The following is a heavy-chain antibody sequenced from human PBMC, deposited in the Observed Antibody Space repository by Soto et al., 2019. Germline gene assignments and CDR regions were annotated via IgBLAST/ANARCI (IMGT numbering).Heavy chain of an antibody. CDR1: GFTFSMYW. CDR2: INDDGIST. D-gene: IGHD1-1*01. V-gene: IGHV3-74*01. J-gene: IGHJ4*02. Sequence: GGSLRLSCAASGFTFSMYWMHWVRQVPGKGPEWVSRINDDGISTNYADSVKGRFTISRDNAKNTLYLQMNALRVEDTAVYYCTRGPRSTSTGTGAFWGQGTLVTVS. CDR3: TRGPRSTSTGTGAF.